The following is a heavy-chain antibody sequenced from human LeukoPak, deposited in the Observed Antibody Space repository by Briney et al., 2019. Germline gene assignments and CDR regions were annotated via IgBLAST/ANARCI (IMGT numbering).Heavy chain of an antibody. CDR2: MSSSSGET. D-gene: IGHD3-22*01. Sequence: ASVKVSCKASGYSFTNFGISWVRQAPGQGPEWMGWMSSSSGETHYAQKFHGRVTMTGDTSTSTAYMELRSLTSDDTAVYFCSRGLDSRKLGYWGQGILVTVSS. CDR1: GYSFTNFG. J-gene: IGHJ4*02. CDR3: SRGLDSRKLGY. V-gene: IGHV1-18*01.